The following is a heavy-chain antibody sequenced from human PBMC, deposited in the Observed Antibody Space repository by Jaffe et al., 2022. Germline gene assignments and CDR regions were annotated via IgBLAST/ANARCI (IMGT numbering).Heavy chain of an antibody. D-gene: IGHD3-16*01. J-gene: IGHJ6*03. Sequence: EVQLVESGGGLVQPGGSLRLSCAASGFTFSSYEMNWVRQAPGKGLEWVSYISSSGSTIYYADSVKGRFTISRDNAKNSLYLQMNSLRAEDTAVYYCARDPPRGGWGNYYYYYYMDVWGKGTTVTVSS. CDR3: ARDPPRGGWGNYYYYYYMDV. CDR1: GFTFSSYE. CDR2: ISSSGSTI. V-gene: IGHV3-48*03.